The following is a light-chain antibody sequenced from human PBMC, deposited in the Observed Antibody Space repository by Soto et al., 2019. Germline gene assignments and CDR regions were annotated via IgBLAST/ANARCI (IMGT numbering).Light chain of an antibody. CDR1: SSDVGAYNY. CDR3: NSYTSTSTYV. J-gene: IGLJ1*01. V-gene: IGLV2-14*01. Sequence: QSALTQPASVSASPGQSITISCTGTSSDVGAYNYVSWYQHHAGKAPRLIIYEVRNRPSGVSNRFSGSKSGHTASLTISGLQAEDEADYYCNSYTSTSTYVFGTGTKVTVL. CDR2: EVR.